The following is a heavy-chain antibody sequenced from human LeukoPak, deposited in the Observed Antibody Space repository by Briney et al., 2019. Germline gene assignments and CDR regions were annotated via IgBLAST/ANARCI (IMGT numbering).Heavy chain of an antibody. V-gene: IGHV4-34*01. CDR1: GVSFSGYY. D-gene: IGHD3-9*01. CDR3: ARIIRYFDWLPNWFDP. Sequence: SETLSLTCTVYGVSFSGYYWTWIRQPPGKGLEWIGEINHSGITNYNPSLKSRVTISVDTSKNHFSLKLSSVTAADTAVYYCARIIRYFDWLPNWFDPWGQGTLVTVSS. CDR2: INHSGIT. J-gene: IGHJ5*02.